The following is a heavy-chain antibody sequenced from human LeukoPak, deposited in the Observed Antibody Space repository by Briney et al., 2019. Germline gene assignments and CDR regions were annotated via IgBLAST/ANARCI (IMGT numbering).Heavy chain of an antibody. V-gene: IGHV3-74*01. J-gene: IGHJ4*02. CDR3: ARSNQADDY. D-gene: IGHD1-14*01. CDR2: INPGGSSI. CDR1: GFTFSSYW. Sequence: PGGSLRLSCAASGFTFSSYWMHWVRQVPGKGLVWVARINPGGSSITYAVSVKGRFTISRDNAKNTLYVKMDSLRAEDAGVYYCARSNQADDYWGQGTLVTVSS.